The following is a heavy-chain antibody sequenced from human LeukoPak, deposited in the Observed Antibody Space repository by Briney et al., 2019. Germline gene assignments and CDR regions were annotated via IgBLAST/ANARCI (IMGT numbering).Heavy chain of an antibody. CDR2: IGGRDGGT. CDR1: RFIFSNYA. Sequence: GASLRLSCAASRFIFSNYAMSWVRQAPGKGLEWVSAIGGRDGGTYYADSLKGRFTVSRDDPKNTLYLQMNTLRVEDTAVYYCAKWEDYDILTGYYDSDYWGHGTLVTVSS. D-gene: IGHD3-9*01. CDR3: AKWEDYDILTGYYDSDY. V-gene: IGHV3-23*01. J-gene: IGHJ4*01.